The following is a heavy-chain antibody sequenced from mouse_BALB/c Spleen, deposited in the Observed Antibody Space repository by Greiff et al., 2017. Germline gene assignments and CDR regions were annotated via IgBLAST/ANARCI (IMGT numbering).Heavy chain of an antibody. CDR1: GYSFTSYY. J-gene: IGHJ2*01. CDR2: IDPFNGGT. CDR3: ARGMYGNYV. D-gene: IGHD2-10*02. Sequence: VQLKESGPELMKPGASVKISCKASGYSFTSYYMHWVKQSHGKSLEWIGYIDPFNGGTSYNQKFKGKATLTVDKSSSTAYMHLSSLTSEDSAVYYCARGMYGNYVWGQGTTLTVSS. V-gene: IGHV1S135*01.